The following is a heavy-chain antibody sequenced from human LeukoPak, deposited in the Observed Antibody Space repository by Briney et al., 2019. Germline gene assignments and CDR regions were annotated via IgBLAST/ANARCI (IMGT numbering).Heavy chain of an antibody. CDR2: IYDSGST. J-gene: IGHJ4*02. CDR1: GGSISSFH. V-gene: IGHV4-59*01. CDR3: ARTYSGRSYYFDC. Sequence: PSETLSLTCTVSGGSISSFHWSWIRQPPGKGLEHIGNIYDSGSTYYSPSLKSRVTISVDTSKNQFSLELSSVTAADTAVYYCARTYSGRSYYFDCWGQGTLVTVSS. D-gene: IGHD1-26*01.